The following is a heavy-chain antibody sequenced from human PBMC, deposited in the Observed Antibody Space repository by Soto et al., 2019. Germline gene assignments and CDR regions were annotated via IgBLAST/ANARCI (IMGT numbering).Heavy chain of an antibody. Sequence: QPGGSLRLSCAASGFTFSSYLMHWVRQAPGKGLVWVSRINIDGSSTSYADSVKGRFTISRDNAKNTLYLQMNSLRAEDTAVYYCARLYLGYDFWSGHDAFDIWGQGTMVTVSS. J-gene: IGHJ3*02. V-gene: IGHV3-74*01. D-gene: IGHD3-3*01. CDR3: ARLYLGYDFWSGHDAFDI. CDR1: GFTFSSYL. CDR2: INIDGSST.